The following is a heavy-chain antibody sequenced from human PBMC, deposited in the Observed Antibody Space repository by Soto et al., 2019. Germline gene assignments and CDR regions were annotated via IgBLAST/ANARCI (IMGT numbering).Heavy chain of an antibody. Sequence: TSETLSLTCTVSGGSISSYYWSWIRQPPGKGLEWIGYIYYSGSTNYNPSLKSRVTISVDTSKNQFSLKLSSVTAADTAVYYCARGGKGNSGYDYYYYYYYMDVWGKGTTVTVSS. V-gene: IGHV4-59*12. CDR3: ARGGKGNSGYDYYYYYYYMDV. D-gene: IGHD5-12*01. CDR2: IYYSGST. CDR1: GGSISSYY. J-gene: IGHJ6*03.